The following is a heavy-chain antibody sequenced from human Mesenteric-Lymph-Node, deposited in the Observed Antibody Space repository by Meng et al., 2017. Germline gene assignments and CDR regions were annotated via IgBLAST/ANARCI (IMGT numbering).Heavy chain of an antibody. CDR1: GGSFSGYS. J-gene: IGHJ6*02. CDR2: INHSGST. CDR3: ARLIAILGYYYYGMDV. V-gene: IGHV4-34*01. D-gene: IGHD3-9*01. Sequence: SETLSLTCAVYGGSFSGYSWSWIRQPPGKGLEWIGEINHSGSTNYNPSLKNRVTISVDTSNNQFSLKLSSVTAADTAVYFCARLIAILGYYYYGMDVWGQGTTVTVSS.